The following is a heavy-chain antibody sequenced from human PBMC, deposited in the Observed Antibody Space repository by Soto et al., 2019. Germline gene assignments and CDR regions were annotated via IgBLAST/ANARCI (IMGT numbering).Heavy chain of an antibody. CDR1: GFSLSTSGVG. CDR2: IYWDDDK. Sequence: QITLKESGPTLVKPTQTLTLTCTFSGFSLSTSGVGVGWIRQPPGKALEWLTLIYWDDDKRYSPSMRSRLTMTNYTSKNQVVLTMTNIDSVDTATCYYAHRLYRSAFDIWGQGTMVTVSS. D-gene: IGHD3-16*02. J-gene: IGHJ3*02. V-gene: IGHV2-5*02. CDR3: AHRLYRSAFDI.